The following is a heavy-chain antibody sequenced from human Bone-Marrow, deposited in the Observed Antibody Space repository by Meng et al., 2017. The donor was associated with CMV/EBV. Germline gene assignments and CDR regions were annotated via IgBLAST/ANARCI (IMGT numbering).Heavy chain of an antibody. J-gene: IGHJ4*02. Sequence: GSLRLSCTVSGGSISSSNYYWGWIRQPPGKGLEWIGSIYYSGSTYYNPSLKSRVTISVDTSKNQFSLKLSSVTAADTAVYYCARGGIPPRYFDYWGQGTLVTVSS. D-gene: IGHD3-16*01. CDR3: ARGGIPPRYFDY. CDR2: IYYSGST. CDR1: GGSISSSNYY. V-gene: IGHV4-39*07.